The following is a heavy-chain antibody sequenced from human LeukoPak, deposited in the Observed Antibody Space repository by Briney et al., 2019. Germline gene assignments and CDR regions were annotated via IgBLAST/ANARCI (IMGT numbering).Heavy chain of an antibody. CDR3: AKVVSGYHFDY. J-gene: IGHJ4*02. CDR2: ISGSGGNT. Sequence: SCKASGYTFTSYGISWVRRAPGKGPEWVSGISGSGGNTYYADSVKGRFTISRDNSQNTLYLQMNTLRAEDTAVYYCAKVVSGYHFDYWGQGTLDTVSS. CDR1: GYTFTSYG. V-gene: IGHV3-23*01. D-gene: IGHD5-12*01.